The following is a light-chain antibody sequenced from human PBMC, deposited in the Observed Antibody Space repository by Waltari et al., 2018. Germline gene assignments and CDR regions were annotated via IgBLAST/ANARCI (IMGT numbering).Light chain of an antibody. CDR1: SSDVGSYNR. CDR3: SSYTSSSTWI. V-gene: IGLV2-18*02. J-gene: IGLJ2*01. Sequence: QSALTQPPSVSGSPGQSVTISCTGTSSDVGSYNRVSWYQQPPGTAPKRMIYEVSTRPSGVPDRFSGSESGNPASLTISGLQAEDEADYYCSSYTSSSTWIFGGGTKLTVL. CDR2: EVS.